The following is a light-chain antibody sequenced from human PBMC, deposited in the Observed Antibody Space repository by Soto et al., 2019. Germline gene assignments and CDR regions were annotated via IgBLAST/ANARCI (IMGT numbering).Light chain of an antibody. V-gene: IGKV1-12*01. Sequence: DIQMTQSPSSVSASVGETVTITCRASQHIFNWVSWYQQKPGKAPKLLIYAASSLQSGVPSRFSGSGSGTDFTFTISSLQPEDFATYYCQQANRFPLTFGGGTKVEIK. J-gene: IGKJ4*01. CDR3: QQANRFPLT. CDR2: AAS. CDR1: QHIFNW.